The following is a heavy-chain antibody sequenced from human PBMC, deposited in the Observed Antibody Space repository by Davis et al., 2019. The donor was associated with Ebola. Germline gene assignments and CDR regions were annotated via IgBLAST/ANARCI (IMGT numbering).Heavy chain of an antibody. D-gene: IGHD3-22*01. Sequence: ASVKVSCKASGFTFTNYGITWVRQAPGQRLEWMGWVSAYNGDTKYAQKIQGRVTMTADPYTTTSSMDLRSLTSDDTAVYYCAVGLDSEGYFTFYLDYWGQGTLVTVSS. V-gene: IGHV1-18*01. CDR1: GFTFTNYG. CDR2: VSAYNGDT. CDR3: AVGLDSEGYFTFYLDY. J-gene: IGHJ4*02.